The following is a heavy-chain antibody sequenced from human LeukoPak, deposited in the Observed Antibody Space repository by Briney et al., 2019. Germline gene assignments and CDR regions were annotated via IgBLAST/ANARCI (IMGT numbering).Heavy chain of an antibody. D-gene: IGHD3-22*01. Sequence: RTGGSLRLSCAASGFTFSSYAMSWVRQAPGKGLEWVSGINWNAGSIGYADSVKSRFTISRDNAKKFLYLQMNSLRAEDTALYYCARGAGSGYFFYMDVWGKGTTVTVSS. J-gene: IGHJ6*03. CDR3: ARGAGSGYFFYMDV. V-gene: IGHV3-20*04. CDR1: GFTFSSYA. CDR2: INWNAGSI.